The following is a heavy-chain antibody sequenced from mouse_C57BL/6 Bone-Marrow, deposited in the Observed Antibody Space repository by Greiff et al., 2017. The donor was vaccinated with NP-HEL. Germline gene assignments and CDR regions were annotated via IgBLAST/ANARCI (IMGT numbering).Heavy chain of an antibody. J-gene: IGHJ3*01. CDR1: GFTFSDYG. Sequence: EVKLVESGGGLVKPGGSLKLSCAASGFTFSDYGMHWVRQAPEKGLEWVAYISSGSSTIYYADTVTGRFTISRDNAKNTLFLQRTRLRSEDTALYYCARGVREGAWFAYWGQGTLVTVSA. V-gene: IGHV5-17*01. CDR3: ARGVREGAWFAY. CDR2: ISSGSSTI.